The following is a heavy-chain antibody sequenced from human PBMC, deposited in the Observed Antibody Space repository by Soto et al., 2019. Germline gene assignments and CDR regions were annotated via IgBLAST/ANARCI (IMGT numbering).Heavy chain of an antibody. J-gene: IGHJ6*03. V-gene: IGHV4-39*01. Sequence: PSETLSLTCTVSGGSISSSSYYWGWIRQPPGKGLEWIGSIYYSGSTYYNPSLKSRVTISVDTSKNQFSLKLSSVTAADTAVYYCARHPITMVRGVSPHYYYYYYMDVCGKGTTVTVSS. CDR2: IYYSGST. D-gene: IGHD3-10*01. CDR3: ARHPITMVRGVSPHYYYYYYMDV. CDR1: GGSISSSSYY.